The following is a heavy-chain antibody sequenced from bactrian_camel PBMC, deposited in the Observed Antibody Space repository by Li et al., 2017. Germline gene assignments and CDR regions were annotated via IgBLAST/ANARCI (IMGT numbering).Heavy chain of an antibody. Sequence: VQLVESGGGSVQTGGSLRLSCVASGLTVSDYFMTWVRQAPGKGLEWVAGVDLDSTPAYYNPSVRGRFTISRDNAKSTLYVQINSLKPEDTAMNYCAADFFGVYLDGRYTRGRGLYNYWGQGTQVTVS. CDR3: AADFFGVYLDGRYTRGRGLYNY. CDR2: VDLDSTPA. D-gene: IGHD2*01. CDR1: GLTVSDYF. V-gene: IGHV3S6*01. J-gene: IGHJ4*01.